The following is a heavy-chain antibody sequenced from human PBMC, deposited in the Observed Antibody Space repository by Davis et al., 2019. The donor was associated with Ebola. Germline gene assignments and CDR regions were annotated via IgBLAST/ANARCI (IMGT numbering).Heavy chain of an antibody. D-gene: IGHD4-23*01. J-gene: IGHJ6*02. Sequence: AASVKVSCKTSGYSFTSYGLHWVRQAPGQSLEWVGWINAGNGDARSSQQFQGRVTITRDTSANTTYMELTSLRSEDTAVYYYARNFARVVATPTYRYGMDVWGQGTTVTISS. CDR1: GYSFTSYG. CDR2: INAGNGDA. V-gene: IGHV1-3*01. CDR3: ARNFARVVATPTYRYGMDV.